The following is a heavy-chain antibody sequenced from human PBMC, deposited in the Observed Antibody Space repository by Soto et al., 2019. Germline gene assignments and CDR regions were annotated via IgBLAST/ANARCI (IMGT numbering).Heavy chain of an antibody. CDR2: ITGSGDYT. CDR1: GFTFSIYN. J-gene: IGHJ4*02. V-gene: IGHV3-23*01. CDR3: ARRVTSSFDY. Sequence: EVQLLESGGGLVQPGGSPRLSCVASGFTFSIYNMNWVRQAPGKGLEWVSVITGSGDYTNYGDSVKGRFTISRDNSKNTLYLQMNSLRAEDTAVYFCARRVTSSFDYWGQGTLVTVSS. D-gene: IGHD4-4*01.